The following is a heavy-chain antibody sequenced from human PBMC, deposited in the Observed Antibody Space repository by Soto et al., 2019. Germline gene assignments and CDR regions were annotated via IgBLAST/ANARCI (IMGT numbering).Heavy chain of an antibody. CDR1: GGSISSSSYY. J-gene: IGHJ5*02. D-gene: IGHD3-3*01. V-gene: IGHV4-39*01. Sequence: QLQLQESGPGLVKPSETLSLTCTVSGGSISSSSYYWGWIRQPPGKGLEWIGSIYYSGSTYYNPSLKSRVTISVDTSKNQFSLKLSSVTAADTAVYYCARYYDFWSGYYTSGEDWFDPWGQGTLVTVSS. CDR2: IYYSGST. CDR3: ARYYDFWSGYYTSGEDWFDP.